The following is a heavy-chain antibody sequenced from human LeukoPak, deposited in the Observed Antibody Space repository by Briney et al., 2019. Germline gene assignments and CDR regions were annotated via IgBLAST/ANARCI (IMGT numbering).Heavy chain of an antibody. CDR1: GFTFSSYG. J-gene: IGHJ3*02. V-gene: IGHV3-30*02. Sequence: GGSLRLSCAASGFTFSSYGMHWVRQAPGKGLEWVAFIRYDGSNKYYADSVKGRFTISRDNSKNTLYLQMNSLRAEDTAVYYCAKDNSSYDAFDIWGQGTMVTVSS. CDR2: IRYDGSNK. CDR3: AKDNSSYDAFDI. D-gene: IGHD6-6*01.